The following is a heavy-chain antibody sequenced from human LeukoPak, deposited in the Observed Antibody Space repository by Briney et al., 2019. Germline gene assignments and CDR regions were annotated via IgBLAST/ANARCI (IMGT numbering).Heavy chain of an antibody. J-gene: IGHJ4*02. V-gene: IGHV1-18*01. Sequence: ASVKASCKASGYTFTSYGISWVRQAPGQGLEWMGWISAYNGNTNYAQKLQGRVTMTTDTSTSTAYMELRSLRSDDTAVYYCARDLEYYGSGSYTAWDYWGQGTLVTVSS. CDR1: GYTFTSYG. CDR3: ARDLEYYGSGSYTAWDY. CDR2: ISAYNGNT. D-gene: IGHD3-10*01.